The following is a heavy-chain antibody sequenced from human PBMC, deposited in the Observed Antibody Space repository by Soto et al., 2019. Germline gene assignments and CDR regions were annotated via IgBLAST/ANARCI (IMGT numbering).Heavy chain of an antibody. CDR1: GVSISSHDW. V-gene: IGHV4-4*02. D-gene: IGHD6-13*01. CDR3: ATRDTSRFY. J-gene: IGHJ4*02. CDR2: SHQSGNT. Sequence: QVQLQESGPGLVKPSGTLSLTCAVSGVSISSHDWWTWVRQPPGKGLEWIGESHQSGNTNYNSSLESRVTISVDKSKTPFSLNLSSVTVADTAVYYCATRDTSRFYWGQGTLVTVSS.